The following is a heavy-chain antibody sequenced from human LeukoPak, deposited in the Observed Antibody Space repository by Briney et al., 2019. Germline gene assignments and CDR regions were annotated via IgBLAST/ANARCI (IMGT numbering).Heavy chain of an antibody. CDR3: ASYPSGSYYGGYYFDY. J-gene: IGHJ4*02. V-gene: IGHV4-39*01. CDR1: GGSISSSSYY. Sequence: SETLSLTCTVSGGSISSSSYYWGWIRQPPGKGLEWIGSIYYSGSTYYNPSLKSQVTISVDTSKNQFSLKLSSVTAADTAVYYCASYPSGSYYGGYYFDYWGQGTLVTVSS. CDR2: IYYSGST. D-gene: IGHD1-26*01.